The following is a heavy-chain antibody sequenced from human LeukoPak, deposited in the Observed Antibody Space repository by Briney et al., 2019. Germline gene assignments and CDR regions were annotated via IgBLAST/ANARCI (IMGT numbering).Heavy chain of an antibody. CDR3: AKDISPDFWSGSNFDY. CDR1: GFTSDDYA. D-gene: IGHD3-3*01. CDR2: ISWNSGRM. J-gene: IGHJ4*02. Sequence: GGSLRLSCAASGFTSDDYAMHWVRQAPGKGLEWVSDISWNSGRMGYADSVKGRFTICRDNAKNSLYLQMNSLRAEDMALYYCAKDISPDFWSGSNFDYWGQGTLVSVSS. V-gene: IGHV3-9*02.